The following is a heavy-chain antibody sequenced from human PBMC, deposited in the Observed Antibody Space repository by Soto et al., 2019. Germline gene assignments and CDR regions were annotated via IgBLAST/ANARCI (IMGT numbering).Heavy chain of an antibody. Sequence: ASVKVSCKASGYTFTSYYMHWVRQAPGQGLECMGIINPSGGSTSYAQKFQGRVTMTRDTSTSTVYMELSSLRSEDTAVYYCATLQGYYDFWSGPTGNYFDYWGQGTLVTVSS. CDR2: INPSGGST. D-gene: IGHD3-3*01. CDR1: GYTFTSYY. CDR3: ATLQGYYDFWSGPTGNYFDY. V-gene: IGHV1-46*01. J-gene: IGHJ4*02.